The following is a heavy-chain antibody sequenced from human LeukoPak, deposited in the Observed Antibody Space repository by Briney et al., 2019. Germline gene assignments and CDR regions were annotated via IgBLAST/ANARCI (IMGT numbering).Heavy chain of an antibody. CDR2: IYYSGST. J-gene: IGHJ4*02. V-gene: IGHV4-39*01. D-gene: IGHD2-15*01. CDR1: GGSISSSSYY. CDR3: AGGRVSRVFDY. Sequence: PSETLSLTCTVSGGSISSSSYYWGWIRQPPGKGLEWLGSIYYSGSTYYNPSLKSRVTISVDTSKNQFSLKLSSVTAADPAVYYCAGGRVSRVFDYWGQGTLVTVSS.